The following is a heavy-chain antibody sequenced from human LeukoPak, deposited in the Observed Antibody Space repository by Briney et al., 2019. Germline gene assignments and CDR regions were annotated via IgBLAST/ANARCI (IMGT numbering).Heavy chain of an antibody. J-gene: IGHJ4*02. D-gene: IGHD2-15*01. Sequence: SETLSLTCTVSGGSISSSSYYWGWIRRPPGKGLEWIGSIYYSGSTYYNPSLKSRVTISVDTSKNQFSLKLSSVTAADTAVYYCARSGGYCSGGSCYHKLFDYWGQGTLVTVSS. CDR3: ARSGGYCSGGSCYHKLFDY. V-gene: IGHV4-39*01. CDR1: GGSISSSSYY. CDR2: IYYSGST.